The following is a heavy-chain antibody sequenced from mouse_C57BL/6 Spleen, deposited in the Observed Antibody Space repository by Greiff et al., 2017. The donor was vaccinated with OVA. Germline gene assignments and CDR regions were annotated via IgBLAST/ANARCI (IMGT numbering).Heavy chain of an antibody. CDR1: GYTFTSYW. Sequence: QVQLQQPGAELVRPGSSVKLSCKASGYTFTSYWMHWVKQRPIQGLEWIGNIDPSDSETHYNQKFKDKATLTVDKSSSTAYMQLSSRTSEDSAVYYCARGYWYVDVWGTGTTVTVSS. CDR2: IDPSDSET. V-gene: IGHV1-52*01. CDR3: ARGYWYVDV. J-gene: IGHJ1*03.